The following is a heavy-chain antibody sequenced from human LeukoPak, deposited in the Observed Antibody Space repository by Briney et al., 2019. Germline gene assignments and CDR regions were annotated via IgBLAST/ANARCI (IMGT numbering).Heavy chain of an antibody. Sequence: PSETLSLTCTVSGDSFSNTNYYWDWIRQPPGKGLEWIGAIHCDGRTYYNPSLKSRVTISGDTSENQFSLKLSSVTAADTAIYYCARRRAGLGWLDPWGQGTLVAVSS. CDR2: IHCDGRT. D-gene: IGHD6-19*01. V-gene: IGHV4-39*01. CDR3: ARRRAGLGWLDP. CDR1: GDSFSNTNYY. J-gene: IGHJ5*02.